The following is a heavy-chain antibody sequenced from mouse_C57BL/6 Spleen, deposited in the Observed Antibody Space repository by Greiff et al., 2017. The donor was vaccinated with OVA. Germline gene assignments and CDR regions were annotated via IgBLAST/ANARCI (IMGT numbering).Heavy chain of an antibody. CDR1: GYTFTDYE. D-gene: IGHD1-1*01. CDR2: IDPETGGT. V-gene: IGHV1-15*01. CDR3: ARDGSFYFDY. J-gene: IGHJ2*01. Sequence: QVQLQQSGAELVRPGASVTLSCKASGYTFTDYEMHWVKQTPVHGLEWIGAIDPETGGTAYNQKFKGKAILTADKSSSTAYMQLSSLTSEDSAVYFCARDGSFYFDYWGQGTTLTVSS.